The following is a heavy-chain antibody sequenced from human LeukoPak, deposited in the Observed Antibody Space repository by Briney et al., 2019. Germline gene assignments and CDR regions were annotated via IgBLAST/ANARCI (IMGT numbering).Heavy chain of an antibody. V-gene: IGHV3-23*01. CDR2: ISVGGGNT. CDR1: GFTFSSYA. J-gene: IGHJ5*02. Sequence: GGSLRLTCAASGFTFSSYAMNWVRQAPGKGLEWVTLISVGGGNTHYADSVQGRFTISRDDSQNTLYLQMNSLRAEDTAVYYCAKDLDSSGYYNFDPWGQGTLVTVSS. CDR3: AKDLDSSGYYNFDP. D-gene: IGHD3-22*01.